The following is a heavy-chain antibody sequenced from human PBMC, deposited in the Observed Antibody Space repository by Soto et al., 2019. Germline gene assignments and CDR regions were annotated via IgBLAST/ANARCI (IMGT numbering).Heavy chain of an antibody. CDR1: GYTFTSYD. CDR2: MNPNSGNT. J-gene: IGHJ4*02. CDR3: AHRYGGNYYRWYFDS. V-gene: IGHV1-8*01. D-gene: IGHD1-26*01. Sequence: ASVKVSCKASGYTFTSYDINWVRQATGQGLEWMGWMNPNSGNTGYAQKFQGRVTMTRNTSKNQVILTLTNMDPVDTATYFCAHRYGGNYYRWYFDSWGQGTLVTVSS.